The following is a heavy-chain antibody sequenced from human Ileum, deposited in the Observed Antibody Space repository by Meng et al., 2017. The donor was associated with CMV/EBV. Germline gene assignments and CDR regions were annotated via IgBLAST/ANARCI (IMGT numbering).Heavy chain of an antibody. CDR3: ASPPPIGAAFDY. Sequence: VQWVESGGDLVQPGGSLRLSCAVSGFTVGSNFMSWVRQAPGKGLEWVSVIYGGGDTDYVDSVKGRFTISRDNSKNMLYLQMNSLRVEDTALYYCASPPPIGAAFDYWGRGTLVTVSS. V-gene: IGHV3-66*01. D-gene: IGHD6-13*01. J-gene: IGHJ4*02. CDR2: IYGGGDT. CDR1: GFTVGSNF.